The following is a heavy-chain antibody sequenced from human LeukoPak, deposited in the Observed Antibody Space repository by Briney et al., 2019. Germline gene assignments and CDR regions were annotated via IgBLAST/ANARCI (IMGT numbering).Heavy chain of an antibody. CDR1: GGSISSYY. CDR3: ARGYNWFDP. J-gene: IGHJ5*02. CDR2: VYYSGST. Sequence: SETLSLTCTVSGGSISSYYWSWIRQPPGKGLEWIGYVYYSGSTNSNPSLKSRVTISVDTSKNQFSLKVSSVTAADTAVYYCARGYNWFDPWGQGTLVTVSS. V-gene: IGHV4-59*01.